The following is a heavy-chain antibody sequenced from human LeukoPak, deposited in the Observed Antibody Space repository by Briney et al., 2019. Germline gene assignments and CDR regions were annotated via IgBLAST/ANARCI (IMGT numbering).Heavy chain of an antibody. J-gene: IGHJ4*02. Sequence: PGGSLRLSCAASGFTFSNAWMSWVRQAPGKGLEWVSAISGSGGSTYYADSVKGRFTISRDNSKNTLYLQMNSLRAEDTAVYYCAKTLGYCSSTSCPPWNYWGQGTLVTVSS. CDR1: GFTFSNAW. CDR3: AKTLGYCSSTSCPPWNY. V-gene: IGHV3-23*01. D-gene: IGHD2-2*01. CDR2: ISGSGGST.